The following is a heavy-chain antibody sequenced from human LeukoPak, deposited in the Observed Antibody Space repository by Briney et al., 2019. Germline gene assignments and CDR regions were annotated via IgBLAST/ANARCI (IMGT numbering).Heavy chain of an antibody. CDR1: GFTFSTYS. J-gene: IGHJ4*02. Sequence: PGVSLRLSCAASGFTFSTYSMNWVRQAPGKGLEWVSYIASSTIYYADSVKGRFTISRDNAKNSLYLQMNSLRDEDTAVYYCARGPAAAIDYWGQGTLVTVSS. V-gene: IGHV3-48*02. D-gene: IGHD2-2*01. CDR3: ARGPAAAIDY. CDR2: IASSTI.